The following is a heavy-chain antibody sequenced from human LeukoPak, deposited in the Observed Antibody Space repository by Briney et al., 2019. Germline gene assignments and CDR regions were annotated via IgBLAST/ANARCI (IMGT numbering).Heavy chain of an antibody. D-gene: IGHD3-22*01. V-gene: IGHV3-21*01. CDR3: ARVISDSSGYYWVYYYYGMDV. Sequence: TGGSLRLSCAASGFTFSSYSMNWVRQAPGKGLEWVSSISSSSSYIYYADSVKGRFTISRGNAKNSLYLQMNSLRAEDTAVYYCARVISDSSGYYWVYYYYGMDVWGQGTTVTVSS. CDR1: GFTFSSYS. J-gene: IGHJ6*02. CDR2: ISSSSSYI.